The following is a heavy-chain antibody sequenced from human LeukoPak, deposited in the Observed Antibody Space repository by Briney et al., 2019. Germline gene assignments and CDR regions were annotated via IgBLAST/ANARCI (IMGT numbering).Heavy chain of an antibody. CDR3: AKDRRVYGDWGTLDY. D-gene: IGHD4-17*01. Sequence: GRSLRLSCAASGFTFSSYGMHWVRQAPGKGLEWVAVISYDGSNKYYADSVKGRFTISRDNSKNTLYLQMSSLRAEDTAVYYCAKDRRVYGDWGTLDYWGQGTLVTVSS. CDR1: GFTFSSYG. J-gene: IGHJ4*02. CDR2: ISYDGSNK. V-gene: IGHV3-30*18.